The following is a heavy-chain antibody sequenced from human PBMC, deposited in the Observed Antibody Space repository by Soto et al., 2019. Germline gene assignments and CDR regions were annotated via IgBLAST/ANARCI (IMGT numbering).Heavy chain of an antibody. Sequence: QVQLVQSGAEVKKPGASVKVSCKASGYTFTSYGISWVRQAPGQGLDWMGWNSAYNGNTNYAQKLQGRVTMTTDTSTSTAYMELRSLRSDDTAVYYCASSLYSSGYKPGDYFDYWGQGTLVTVSS. CDR1: GYTFTSYG. CDR2: NSAYNGNT. D-gene: IGHD6-19*01. J-gene: IGHJ4*02. CDR3: ASSLYSSGYKPGDYFDY. V-gene: IGHV1-18*01.